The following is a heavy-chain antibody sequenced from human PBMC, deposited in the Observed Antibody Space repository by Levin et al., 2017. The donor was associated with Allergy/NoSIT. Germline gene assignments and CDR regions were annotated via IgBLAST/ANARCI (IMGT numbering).Heavy chain of an antibody. Sequence: PTGGSLRLSCAASGFTFSSQWLXWVRXXXGMGPEWVGKITSDGSDIYPVDSVTGRFTISRDNSKNLLYLQMNSLRADDTAVYYCAKEDWFRLDPWGQGTLVTVSS. CDR2: ITSDGSDI. V-gene: IGHV3-7*04. D-gene: IGHD3-3*01. J-gene: IGHJ5*02. CDR3: AKEDWFRLDP. CDR1: GFTFSSQW.